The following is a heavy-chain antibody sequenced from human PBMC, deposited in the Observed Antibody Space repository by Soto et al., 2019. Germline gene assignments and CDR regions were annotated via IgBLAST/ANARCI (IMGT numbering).Heavy chain of an antibody. CDR1: GFTFSTAW. V-gene: IGHV3-15*01. Sequence: EVQLVESGGGLVKPGESLRLSCAASGFTFSTAWMTWVRQAPGRGLEWVARIKTTSDGGTIHYAAPVKGRFTISRDASRDTLFLQMNSLKIEDTALYYCIRDPYGSTWGQGTLVTVSS. D-gene: IGHD3-10*01. CDR2: IKTTSDGGTI. J-gene: IGHJ5*02. CDR3: IRDPYGST.